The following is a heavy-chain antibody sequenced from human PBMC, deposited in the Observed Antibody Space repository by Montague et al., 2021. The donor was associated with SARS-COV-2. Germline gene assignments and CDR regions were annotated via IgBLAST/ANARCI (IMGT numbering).Heavy chain of an antibody. Sequence: SLRLSFSASGFIFEDYAMHWVRQAPGKGLEWVSGISWNSGSIAYADSVKGRFTISRENAKNSLYLQMSSLRPEDTALYYCAKDGGHSSGYYYEGGFDSWGQGTPGTVSS. CDR2: ISWNSGSI. CDR1: GFIFEDYA. J-gene: IGHJ4*02. CDR3: AKDGGHSSGYYYEGGFDS. V-gene: IGHV3-9*01. D-gene: IGHD3-22*01.